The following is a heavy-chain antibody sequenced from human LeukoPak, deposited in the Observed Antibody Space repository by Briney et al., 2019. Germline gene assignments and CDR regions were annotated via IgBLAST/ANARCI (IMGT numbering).Heavy chain of an antibody. J-gene: IGHJ4*02. Sequence: HSGGSLRLSCAASGFTFSSYAMSWVRQAPGKGLEWVSAISGSGGSTYYADSVKGRFTISRDNSKNTLYLQMNSLRAEDTAVYYCAKIPDYYDSSGYYYEGFDYWGQGTLVTVSS. D-gene: IGHD3-22*01. CDR3: AKIPDYYDSSGYYYEGFDY. V-gene: IGHV3-23*01. CDR2: ISGSGGST. CDR1: GFTFSSYA.